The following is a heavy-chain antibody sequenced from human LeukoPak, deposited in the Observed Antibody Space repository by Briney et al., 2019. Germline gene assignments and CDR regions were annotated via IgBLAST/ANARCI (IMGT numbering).Heavy chain of an antibody. Sequence: SETLSLTCTVSGYSISSGYYWGWIRQPPGKGLEWIGSIYHSGSTYYNPSLKSRVTISVDTSKNQFSLKLSSVTAADTAVYYCASLVGATTDFDYWGQGTLVTVSS. J-gene: IGHJ4*02. CDR2: IYHSGST. D-gene: IGHD1-26*01. CDR3: ASLVGATTDFDY. CDR1: GYSISSGYY. V-gene: IGHV4-38-2*02.